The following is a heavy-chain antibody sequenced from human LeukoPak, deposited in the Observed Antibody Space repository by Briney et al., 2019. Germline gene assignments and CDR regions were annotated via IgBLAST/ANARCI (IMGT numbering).Heavy chain of an antibody. V-gene: IGHV3-64*01. CDR2: ISSSASST. D-gene: IGHD2-8*01. CDR1: GFTFSSYA. CDR3: ARDSGNALYYFDY. J-gene: IGHJ4*02. Sequence: GGSLRLFCAASGFTFSSYAMHWVRQAPGKGLEYLSAISSSASSTYYASSVKGRFTISRDNSKNTLYLLMGSLRAEDMAVYYCARDSGNALYYFDYWGPGTLVTVSS.